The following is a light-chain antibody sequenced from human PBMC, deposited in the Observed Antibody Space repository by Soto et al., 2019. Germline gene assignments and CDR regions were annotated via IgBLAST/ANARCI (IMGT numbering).Light chain of an antibody. CDR1: QSVSSSY. V-gene: IGKV3-20*01. CDR2: GAS. Sequence: EIILTQSPGTLSLSPGERATLSCRASQSVSSSYLAWYQQKPGPAPRLLIYGASSRATGIPDRFSGSGYGTDFTLTISRLEPEDFAVYDCQQYGDSPPWTFGQGTKVDIK. J-gene: IGKJ1*01. CDR3: QQYGDSPPWT.